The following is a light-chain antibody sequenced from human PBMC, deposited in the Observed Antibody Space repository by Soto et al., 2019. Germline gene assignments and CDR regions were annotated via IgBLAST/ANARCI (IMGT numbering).Light chain of an antibody. V-gene: IGKV1-39*01. J-gene: IGKJ4*01. CDR2: ADS. CDR3: QQSYTTRPLT. Sequence: DIQLTQSPSSLSASVGDRVTITCRASQTVTNYLHWYQQKPGKAPKLLIYADSNLQSGVPSRFGASGSETDFTLTISGLQPEDFATDYCQQSYTTRPLTFGGGTKVESK. CDR1: QTVTNY.